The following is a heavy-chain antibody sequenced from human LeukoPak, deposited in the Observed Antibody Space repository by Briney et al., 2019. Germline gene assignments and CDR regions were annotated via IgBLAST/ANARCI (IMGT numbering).Heavy chain of an antibody. J-gene: IGHJ4*02. Sequence: GGSLRLSCAASGFTFDDSAMHWVRQAPGKGLEWVSGISWNSGIIGYADSVKGRFTISRDNAKNTLILQMNSLRAEDTAVYYCARDWVYKIDYWGRGTLVTVSS. CDR1: GFTFDDSA. CDR3: ARDWVYKIDY. D-gene: IGHD5-24*01. V-gene: IGHV3-9*01. CDR2: ISWNSGII.